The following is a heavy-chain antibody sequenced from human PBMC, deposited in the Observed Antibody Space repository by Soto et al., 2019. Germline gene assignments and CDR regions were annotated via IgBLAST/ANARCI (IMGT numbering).Heavy chain of an antibody. J-gene: IGHJ4*02. CDR1: GFIFRTYA. Sequence: EVQLLESGGGLAHPGGSLRLSCAASGFIFRTYAMNWVHQAPGKGLEWVSVMVGDGSSSDYADSVRGRFTISRDNSKNTLYLQMNNLRAEDTAVYYCAKDLRPDGRYDLDYWGQGTLVTVSS. CDR2: MVGDGSSS. V-gene: IGHV3-23*01. CDR3: AKDLRPDGRYDLDY. D-gene: IGHD1-26*01.